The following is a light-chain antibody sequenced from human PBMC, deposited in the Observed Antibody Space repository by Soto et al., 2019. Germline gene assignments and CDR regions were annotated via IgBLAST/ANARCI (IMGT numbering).Light chain of an antibody. CDR1: QSISTY. V-gene: IGKV3-11*01. CDR2: DVS. Sequence: EIVLTQSPATLSLSPGEAATLSCRPSQSISTYLASYQHKPGQPPRLLMDDVSNRATGIPATFSGSGSGTACTLTISSLEPENFAVYYCQHRRAWRPSVTFGGGTKVEIK. CDR3: QHRRAWRPSVT. J-gene: IGKJ4*01.